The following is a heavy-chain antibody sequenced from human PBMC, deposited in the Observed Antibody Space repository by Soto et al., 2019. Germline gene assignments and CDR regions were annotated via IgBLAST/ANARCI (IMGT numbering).Heavy chain of an antibody. J-gene: IGHJ4*02. D-gene: IGHD5-12*01. CDR1: GGSISSGGYY. CDR2: IYYSGST. V-gene: IGHV4-31*03. CDR3: ASLRRGYSGYGVIDY. Sequence: QVQLQESGPGLVKPSQTLSLTCTVSGGSISSGGYYWSWIRQHPGKGLEWIGYIYYSGSTYYNPSLKSRVTISVDTSKNQCSLKLSSVTAADTAVYYCASLRRGYSGYGVIDYWGQGTLVTVSS.